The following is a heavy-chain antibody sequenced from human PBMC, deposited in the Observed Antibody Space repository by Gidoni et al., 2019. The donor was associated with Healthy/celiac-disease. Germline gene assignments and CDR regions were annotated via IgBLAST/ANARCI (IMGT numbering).Heavy chain of an antibody. Sequence: EVQLVESGGGLVKPGGSLRLSCAASGFTFSIYSMNWVRQAPGKGLEWVSSISSSSSYIYYADSVKGRFTISRDNAKNSLYLQMNSLRAEDTAVYYCARWGYGDSFGNYWGQGTLVTVSS. CDR1: GFTFSIYS. CDR3: ARWGYGDSFGNY. V-gene: IGHV3-21*01. D-gene: IGHD4-17*01. CDR2: ISSSSSYI. J-gene: IGHJ4*02.